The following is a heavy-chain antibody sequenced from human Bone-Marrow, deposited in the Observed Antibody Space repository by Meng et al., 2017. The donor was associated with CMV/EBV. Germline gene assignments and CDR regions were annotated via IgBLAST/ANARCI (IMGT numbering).Heavy chain of an antibody. J-gene: IGHJ5*02. CDR2: IYPGDSDT. CDR3: ERRRYCSSISCYGWVDP. Sequence: KVSCKGSGYSFTSYWIGWVRQMPGKGLEWMGIIYPGDSDTRYSTSFQGQVTISADKSTSTAYLQWCSLKASDTAMYYCERRRYCSSISCYGWVDPWGQGTLVTVSS. D-gene: IGHD2-2*01. CDR1: GYSFTSYW. V-gene: IGHV5-51*01.